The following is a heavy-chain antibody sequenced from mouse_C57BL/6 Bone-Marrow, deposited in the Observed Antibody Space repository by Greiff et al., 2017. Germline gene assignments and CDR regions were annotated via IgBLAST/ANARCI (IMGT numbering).Heavy chain of an antibody. Sequence: QVQLVESGAELARPGASVKLSCKASGYTFTSYGISWVKQRTGQGLEWIGEIYPRSGNTYYNEKFKGKATLTADKSSSTAYMELRSLTSEDSAVYFCATAQASFAYWGQGTLVTVSA. CDR2: IYPRSGNT. J-gene: IGHJ3*01. CDR1: GYTFTSYG. D-gene: IGHD3-2*02. V-gene: IGHV1-81*01. CDR3: ATAQASFAY.